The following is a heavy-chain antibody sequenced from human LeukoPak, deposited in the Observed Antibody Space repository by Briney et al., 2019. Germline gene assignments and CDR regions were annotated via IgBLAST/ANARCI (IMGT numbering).Heavy chain of an antibody. CDR2: TYYRSKWYN. CDR1: GDSVSSSSAA. CDR3: ARDSSGWLGIFAY. J-gene: IGHJ4*02. V-gene: IGHV6-1*01. Sequence: SQTLSLTCAISGDSVSSSSAAWNWIRQSPSRGLEWLGRTYYRSKWYNDYAVSIKSRVNINPDTSKNQFSLQLNSVTPEDTAVYYCARDSSGWLGIFAYWGQGTLVTVSS. D-gene: IGHD6-19*01.